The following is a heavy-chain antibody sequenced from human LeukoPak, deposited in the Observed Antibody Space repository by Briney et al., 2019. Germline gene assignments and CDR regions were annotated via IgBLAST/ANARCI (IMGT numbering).Heavy chain of an antibody. CDR2: ISYDGSNK. CDR1: GFTFSSYG. Sequence: GRSLRLSCAASGFTFSSYGMHWVRQAPGKGLEWVAVISYDGSNKYYADSVKGRFTISRDNSKNTLYLQMNSLRAEDTAVYYCAKPAGLLWFGELLDYWGQGTLVTVSS. V-gene: IGHV3-30*18. J-gene: IGHJ4*02. D-gene: IGHD3-10*01. CDR3: AKPAGLLWFGELLDY.